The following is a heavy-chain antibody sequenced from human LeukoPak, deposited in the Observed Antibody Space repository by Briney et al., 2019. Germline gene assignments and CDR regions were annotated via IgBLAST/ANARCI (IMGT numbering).Heavy chain of an antibody. V-gene: IGHV3-23*01. CDR1: RFTFSSYA. CDR3: AKVDERPYFDY. J-gene: IGHJ4*02. Sequence: GGSLRLSCAASRFTFSSYAMSWVRQAPGKGLEWVSAISGSGGSTYYADSVKGRFTISRDNSKNALYLQMNSLRAENTAVYYCAKVDERPYFDYWGQGTLVTVSS. CDR2: ISGSGGST. D-gene: IGHD1-1*01.